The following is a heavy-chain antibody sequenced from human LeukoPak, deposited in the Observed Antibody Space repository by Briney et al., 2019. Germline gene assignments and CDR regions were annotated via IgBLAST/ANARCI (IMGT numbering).Heavy chain of an antibody. CDR2: IIPILGIA. CDR3: ARLYDSTQKHSFDP. V-gene: IGHV1-69*04. Sequence: AAVKVSCKASGGTFSSYAISWVRQAPGQGREWMGRIIPILGIANYAQKFQGRVTITADRSTSIAYMELSSLRSEDTAVYYCARLYDSTQKHSFDPWGQGTLVTVSS. CDR1: GGTFSSYA. J-gene: IGHJ5*02. D-gene: IGHD3-22*01.